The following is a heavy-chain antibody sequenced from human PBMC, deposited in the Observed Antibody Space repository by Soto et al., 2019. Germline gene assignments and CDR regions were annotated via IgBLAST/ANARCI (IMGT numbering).Heavy chain of an antibody. D-gene: IGHD2-8*01. CDR3: ARDSAGDDIVLMVYAPTRYYYGMDV. Sequence: PGGSLRLSCAASGFTFSSYSMNWGRQAPGKGLEWVSSISSSSSYIYYADSVKGRFTISRDNAKNSLYLQMNSLRAEDTAVYYCARDSAGDDIVLMVYAPTRYYYGMDVWGQGTTVTVSS. J-gene: IGHJ6*02. V-gene: IGHV3-21*01. CDR2: ISSSSSYI. CDR1: GFTFSSYS.